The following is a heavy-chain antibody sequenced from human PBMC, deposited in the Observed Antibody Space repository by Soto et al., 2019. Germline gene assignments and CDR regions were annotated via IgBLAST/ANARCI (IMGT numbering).Heavy chain of an antibody. CDR3: ARLSRYFDWLLSRDSTPSYFDY. CDR1: GGSFSGYY. CDR2: INHSGST. J-gene: IGHJ4*02. V-gene: IGHV4-34*01. D-gene: IGHD3-9*01. Sequence: SETLSLTCAVYGGSFSGYYWSWIRQPPGKGLEWIGEINHSGSTNYNPSLKSRVTISVDTSKNQFPLKLSSVTAADTAVYYCARLSRYFDWLLSRDSTPSYFDYWGQGTLVTVSS.